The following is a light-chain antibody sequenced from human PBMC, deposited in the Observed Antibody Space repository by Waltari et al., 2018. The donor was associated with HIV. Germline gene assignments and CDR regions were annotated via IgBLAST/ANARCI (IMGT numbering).Light chain of an antibody. Sequence: SFELAQPPSVSVSPGQTATITCSGESLAKQYGYWYQQKSGQAPLLVIYKDTERPSGITDRFSGSTSGAIVTLTISGVQAEDEADYYCRSADTSGTYVVFGGGTKLTVL. CDR3: RSADTSGTYVV. V-gene: IGLV3-25*03. CDR1: SLAKQY. J-gene: IGLJ2*01. CDR2: KDT.